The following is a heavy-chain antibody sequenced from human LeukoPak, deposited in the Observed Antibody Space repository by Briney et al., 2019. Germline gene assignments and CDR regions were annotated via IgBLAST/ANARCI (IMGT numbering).Heavy chain of an antibody. CDR1: GFTFSNAW. D-gene: IGHD2-21*02. CDR3: TTGGPYCGGDCYSSPFDY. Sequence: KAGGSLRLSCAASGFTFSNAWMSWVRQAPGKGLEWVGRIKSKTDGGTTDYAAPVKGRFTISRDDSKNTLYLQMNSLKTEDTAVYYCTTGGPYCGGDCYSSPFDYWGQGTLVTVSS. J-gene: IGHJ4*02. CDR2: IKSKTDGGTT. V-gene: IGHV3-15*01.